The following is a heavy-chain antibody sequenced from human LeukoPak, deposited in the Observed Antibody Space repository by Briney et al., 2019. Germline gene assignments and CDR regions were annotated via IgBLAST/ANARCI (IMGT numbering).Heavy chain of an antibody. CDR1: GGSFSGYY. D-gene: IGHD2/OR15-2a*01. J-gene: IGHJ4*02. CDR2: IYYSGST. Sequence: SETLSLTCAVYGGSFSGYYWSWIRQPPGKGLEWIGYIYYSGSTNYNPSLKGRVTISVDTSKNQFSLKLSSVTVADTAVYYCARDRYLATGFDYWGQGTLVTVSS. CDR3: ARDRYLATGFDY. V-gene: IGHV4-59*12.